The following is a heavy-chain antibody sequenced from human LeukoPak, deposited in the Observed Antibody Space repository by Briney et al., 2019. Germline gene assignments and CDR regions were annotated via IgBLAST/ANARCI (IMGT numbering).Heavy chain of an antibody. CDR2: IYHSGSI. CDR1: GGSISSGGYY. CDR3: ANYDSSYYHY. D-gene: IGHD3-22*01. V-gene: IGHV4-30-2*01. J-gene: IGHJ4*02. Sequence: SETLSLTCTVSGGSISSGGYYWSWIRQPPGKGLEWIGYIYHSGSIYYSPSLKSRVTISVDRSKNQFSLKLSSVTAADTALYYCANYDSSYYHYWGQGTLVTVSS.